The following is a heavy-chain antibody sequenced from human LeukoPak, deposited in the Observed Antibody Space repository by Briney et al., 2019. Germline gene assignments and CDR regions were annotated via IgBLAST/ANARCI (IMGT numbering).Heavy chain of an antibody. V-gene: IGHV3-15*01. CDR2: IKSKSDGGTT. J-gene: IGHJ4*02. CDR3: STAVYSSGLDY. D-gene: IGHD6-19*01. CDR1: GFSFSSFS. Sequence: GGSLRLSCVASGFSFSSFSMDWVRQAPGKGLEWVGRIKSKSDGGTTDYAAPVKGRFSISRDDSKNTLYLQMNSLETEDTAVSYCSTAVYSSGLDYWGQGTLVTVSS.